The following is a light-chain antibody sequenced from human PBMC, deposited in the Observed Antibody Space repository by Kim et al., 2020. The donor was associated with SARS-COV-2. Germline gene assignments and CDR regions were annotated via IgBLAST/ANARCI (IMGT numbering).Light chain of an antibody. CDR2: EVP. CDR3: GSYVGNNNFV. Sequence: GQPVAISCAGTSSNFGGYTYDSWYQHHPGKAPKLMIYEVPKGPSGVPDRFSGSKSGNTASQTVSGLQAEDEADYYCGSYVGNNNFVFGTGTKVTVL. J-gene: IGLJ1*01. CDR1: SSNFGGYTY. V-gene: IGLV2-8*01.